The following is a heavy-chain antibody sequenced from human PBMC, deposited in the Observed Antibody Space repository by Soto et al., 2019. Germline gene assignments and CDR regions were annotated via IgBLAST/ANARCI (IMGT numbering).Heavy chain of an antibody. CDR1: GYTFTSYG. V-gene: IGHV1-18*01. D-gene: IGHD2-15*01. CDR2: ISAYNGNT. J-gene: IGHJ6*02. CDR3: ARDGSCSGGSCYGSHYYYYYGMDV. Sequence: ASVKVSCKASGYTFTSYGISWVRQAPGQGLEWMGWISAYNGNTNYAQKLQGRVTMTTDTSTSTAYMELRSLRSDDTAVYYCARDGSCSGGSCYGSHYYYYYGMDVWGQGTTVTVS.